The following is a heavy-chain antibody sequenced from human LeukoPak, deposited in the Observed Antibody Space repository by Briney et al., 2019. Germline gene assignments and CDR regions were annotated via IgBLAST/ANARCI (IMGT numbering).Heavy chain of an antibody. CDR2: ISSSSSSI. Sequence: GGSLRLSCAASGFTFSSYRMNWVRQAPGKGLEWVSYISSSSSSIYYADSVKGRFTISRDNSKNTLYLQMNSLRAEDTAVYYCAAYSSCDYWGQGTLVTVSS. V-gene: IGHV3-48*01. J-gene: IGHJ4*02. CDR3: AAYSSCDY. CDR1: GFTFSSYR. D-gene: IGHD6-6*01.